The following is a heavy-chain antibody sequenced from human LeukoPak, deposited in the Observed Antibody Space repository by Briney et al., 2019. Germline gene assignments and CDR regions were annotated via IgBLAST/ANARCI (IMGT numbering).Heavy chain of an antibody. V-gene: IGHV4-34*01. CDR3: ARSYSLYYYDSSSTFFDY. CDR2: ISHSGST. Sequence: SETLSLTCAVYGGSFSGYYWSWIRQPPGKGLEWIGEISHSGSTNYNPSLKSRVTISVDTSKNQFSLKLSSVTAADTAVYYCARSYSLYYYDSSSTFFDYWGQGTLVTVSS. J-gene: IGHJ4*02. D-gene: IGHD3-22*01. CDR1: GGSFSGYY.